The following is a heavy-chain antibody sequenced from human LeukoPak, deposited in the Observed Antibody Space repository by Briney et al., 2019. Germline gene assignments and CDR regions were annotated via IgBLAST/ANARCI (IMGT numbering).Heavy chain of an antibody. CDR3: AKNNDYGGSYWYFDL. CDR1: GFTFTNYA. CDR2: ISYDETNK. J-gene: IGHJ2*01. Sequence: GRSLRLSCAASGFTFTNYAMHWVRQAPGKGLEWVAVISYDETNKYYEDSVKGRFTISRDSSKNTLYLQMSSLRDEDTAVYYCAKNNDYGGSYWYFDLWGRGTLVTVSS. D-gene: IGHD4-23*01. V-gene: IGHV3-30*04.